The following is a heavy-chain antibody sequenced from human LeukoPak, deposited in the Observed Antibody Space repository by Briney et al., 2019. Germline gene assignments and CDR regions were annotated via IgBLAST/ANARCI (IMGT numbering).Heavy chain of an antibody. CDR3: AKRVLDGYNSPFDY. J-gene: IGHJ4*02. CDR2: ISGSGDSA. Sequence: GGSLRLSCAASGFTFSSYAMNWVRQAPGKGLEGVSDISGSGDSAHYADSVKGRFTISRDNSKNTLYLQMNSLRAEDTAVYYCAKRVLDGYNSPFDYWGQGTLVTVSS. V-gene: IGHV3-23*01. CDR1: GFTFSSYA. D-gene: IGHD5-24*01.